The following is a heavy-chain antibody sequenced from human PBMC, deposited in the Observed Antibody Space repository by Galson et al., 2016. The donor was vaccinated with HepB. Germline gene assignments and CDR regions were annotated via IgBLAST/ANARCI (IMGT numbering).Heavy chain of an antibody. J-gene: IGHJ4*02. CDR3: ASLWSHYYIDY. V-gene: IGHV4-39*02. Sequence: ETLSLTCTVSGGSISTSSYSWGWIRQPPGRGLEWIGNVYYRGSTYYNPSLKSRVAISVDTSKNHFSLSLSSVTAADTAVYFCASLWSHYYIDYWGQGILVTVSS. CDR1: GGSISTSSYS. CDR2: VYYRGST. D-gene: IGHD3-3*01.